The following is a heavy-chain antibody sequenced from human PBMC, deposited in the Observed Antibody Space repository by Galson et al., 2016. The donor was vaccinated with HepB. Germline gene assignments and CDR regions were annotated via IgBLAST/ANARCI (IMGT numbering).Heavy chain of an antibody. CDR3: AGDRKFWTWGKGWFDP. V-gene: IGHV3-7*01. J-gene: IGHJ5*02. D-gene: IGHD7-27*01. Sequence: SLRLSCAASGFSFSSYWMSWVRQAPGKGLEWVANIKQDGSEKYYVDSVKGRFTISRDNAKNSLYLQMNSLGVEDTAVYYCAGDRKFWTWGKGWFDPWGQGTLVTVSS. CDR1: GFSFSSYW. CDR2: IKQDGSEK.